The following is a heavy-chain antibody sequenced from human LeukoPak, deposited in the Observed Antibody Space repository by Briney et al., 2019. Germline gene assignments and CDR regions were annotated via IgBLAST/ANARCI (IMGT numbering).Heavy chain of an antibody. CDR1: GYSFTSYW. CDR2: IYPGDSDT. D-gene: IGHD3-10*01. Sequence: GESLQISCKGSGYSFTSYWIGWVRQMPGKGLEWMGIIYPGDSDTRYSPSFQGQVTISADKSISTAYLQWSSLKASDTAMYYCARYNYYGSGSYYKDPPYYFDYWGQGTLVTVSS. V-gene: IGHV5-51*01. J-gene: IGHJ4*02. CDR3: ARYNYYGSGSYYKDPPYYFDY.